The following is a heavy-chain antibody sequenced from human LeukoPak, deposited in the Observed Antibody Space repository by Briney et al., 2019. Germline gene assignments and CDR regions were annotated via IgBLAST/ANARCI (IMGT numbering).Heavy chain of an antibody. Sequence: ASVKVSCKASGYTFTSYAMHWVRQAPGQRLEWMGWINAGNGNTKYSQKFQGRVTITRDTSASTAYMELSSLRSEDTAVYYCARELLWSGEFDPWGQGTLVTVSS. CDR2: INAGNGNT. D-gene: IGHD3-10*01. CDR3: ARELLWSGEFDP. CDR1: GYTFTSYA. V-gene: IGHV1-3*01. J-gene: IGHJ5*02.